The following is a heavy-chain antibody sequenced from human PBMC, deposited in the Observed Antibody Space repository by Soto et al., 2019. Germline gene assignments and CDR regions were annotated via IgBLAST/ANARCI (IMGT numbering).Heavy chain of an antibody. V-gene: IGHV4-4*02. J-gene: IGHJ5*02. CDR1: GDSISSSAC. Sequence: SENLSLTCAVSGDSISSSACWTWVRQPPGKGLEWIGEIYHSGSTNYNPSVKSRVTISVDKSKNQFSLKLSSVTAADTAVYYCARVIVVVPAAKFDPWGQGTLVTVSS. CDR3: ARVIVVVPAAKFDP. CDR2: IYHSGST. D-gene: IGHD2-2*01.